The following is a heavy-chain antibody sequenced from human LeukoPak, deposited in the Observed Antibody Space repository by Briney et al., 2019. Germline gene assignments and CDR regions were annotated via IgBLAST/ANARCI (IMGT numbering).Heavy chain of an antibody. CDR1: GFTFSSYS. V-gene: IGHV3-48*04. CDR2: ISSSSSTI. CDR3: AREADIAAAGTVDY. D-gene: IGHD6-13*01. J-gene: IGHJ4*02. Sequence: GGSLRLSCAASGFTFSSYSMNWVRQAPGKGLEWVSYISSSSSTIYYADSVKGRFTISRDNAKNSLYLQMNSLRAEDTAVYYCAREADIAAAGTVDYWGQGTLVTVSS.